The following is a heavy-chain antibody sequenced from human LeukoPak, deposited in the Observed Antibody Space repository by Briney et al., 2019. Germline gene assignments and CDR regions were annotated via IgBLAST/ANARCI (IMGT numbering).Heavy chain of an antibody. CDR2: ISYSGST. V-gene: IGHV4-39*01. Sequence: SETLSLTCTVSGGSISSTIYYWGWIRQPPGKGLEWVGSISYSGSTYYNPSLKSRVTISVDTSKNQFSLKLSSVTAADTAVYYCARHEHHPNWFDPWGQGTLVTVSS. D-gene: IGHD1-14*01. J-gene: IGHJ5*02. CDR3: ARHEHHPNWFDP. CDR1: GGSISSTIYY.